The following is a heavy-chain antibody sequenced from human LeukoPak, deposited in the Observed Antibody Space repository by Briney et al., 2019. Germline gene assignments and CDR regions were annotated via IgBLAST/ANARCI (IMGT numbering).Heavy chain of an antibody. V-gene: IGHV4-59*08. J-gene: IGHJ3*02. D-gene: IGHD6-13*01. CDR2: IYYSGST. Sequence: SETLSLTCTVSGGSISSYYWSWIRQPPGKGLEWIGYIYYSGSTNYNPSLKSRVTISVDTSKNQFSLKLCSVTAADTAVYYCARQVRYTGYSSSWYGAFDIWGQGTMVTVSS. CDR1: GGSISSYY. CDR3: ARQVRYTGYSSSWYGAFDI.